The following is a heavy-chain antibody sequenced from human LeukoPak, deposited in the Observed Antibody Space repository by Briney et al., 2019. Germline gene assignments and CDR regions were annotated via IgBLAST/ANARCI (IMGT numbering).Heavy chain of an antibody. CDR3: GRSNNWYSQFDY. V-gene: IGHV4-4*07. D-gene: IGHD6-13*01. J-gene: IGHJ4*02. Sequence: SETLSLTCTVSGGSISSYYWSWIRQPAGQGLEWIGRVYTTGSTNYNPSLKSRVTMSLDTSKNQFSLKLTSVTAADTAVYYCGRSNNWYSQFDYWGQGTLDTVSS. CDR1: GGSISSYY. CDR2: VYTTGST.